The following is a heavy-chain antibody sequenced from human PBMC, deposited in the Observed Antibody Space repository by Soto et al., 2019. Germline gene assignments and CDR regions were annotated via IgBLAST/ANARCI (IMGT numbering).Heavy chain of an antibody. CDR3: ARRASPYSSSSNAFDI. D-gene: IGHD6-6*01. V-gene: IGHV3-21*01. CDR1: AFTFSTYS. J-gene: IGHJ3*02. Sequence: EVQLVESGGGLVKPGGSLRLSCAASAFTFSTYSMNWVRQAPGKGLEWVSSISSSSSYIYYADSVKGRFTISRDNAKNSLYLQMNSLRAEDTAVYFCARRASPYSSSSNAFDIWGQGTMVTVSS. CDR2: ISSSSSYI.